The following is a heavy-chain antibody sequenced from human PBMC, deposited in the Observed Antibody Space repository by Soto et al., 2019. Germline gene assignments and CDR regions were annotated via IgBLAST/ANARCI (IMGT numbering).Heavy chain of an antibody. CDR3: ARDRAFDNWFDP. CDR2: INHSGST. Sequence: SETLSLTCAVYGGSFSGYYWSWIRQPPGKGLEWIGEINHSGSTNYNPSLKSRVTISVDTSKNQFSLKLSSVTAADTAVYYCARDRAFDNWFDPWGQGTLVTVSS. J-gene: IGHJ5*02. D-gene: IGHD3-16*01. V-gene: IGHV4-34*01. CDR1: GGSFSGYY.